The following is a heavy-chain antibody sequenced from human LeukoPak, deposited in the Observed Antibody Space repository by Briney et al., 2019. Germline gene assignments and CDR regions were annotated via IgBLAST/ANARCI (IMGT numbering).Heavy chain of an antibody. CDR1: GYTLTELS. D-gene: IGHD3-9*01. Sequence: ASVKVSCKVSGYTLTELSMHWVRRAPGKGLEWMGGFDPEDGETIYAQKFQGRVTMTEDTSTDTAYMELSSLRSEDTAVYYCATDGGPPYYDILTGYYPAAFDIWGQGTMVTVSS. J-gene: IGHJ3*02. V-gene: IGHV1-24*01. CDR3: ATDGGPPYYDILTGYYPAAFDI. CDR2: FDPEDGET.